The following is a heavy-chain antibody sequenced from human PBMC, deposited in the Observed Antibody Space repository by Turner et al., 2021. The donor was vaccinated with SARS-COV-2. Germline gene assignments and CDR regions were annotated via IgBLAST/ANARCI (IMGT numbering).Heavy chain of an antibody. D-gene: IGHD6-19*01. CDR1: GFSFRSYE. CDR3: ARVARGNSGWYYFDY. Sequence: EVQLVESGGGLVQSGGSLRLYCAASGFSFRSYEMHWVRHAPGKGLEWVSYIGSRGRTIYYADSVKGRFTISRDNAKNSLYLQMNSLRAEDTAVYYCARVARGNSGWYYFDYWGQGTLVTVSS. V-gene: IGHV3-48*03. J-gene: IGHJ4*02. CDR2: IGSRGRTI.